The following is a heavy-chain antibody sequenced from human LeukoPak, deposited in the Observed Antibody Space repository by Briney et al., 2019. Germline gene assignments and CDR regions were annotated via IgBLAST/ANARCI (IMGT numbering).Heavy chain of an antibody. J-gene: IGHJ4*02. CDR2: INPNSGGT. Sequence: ASVKVSCKASGYTLTGYYMHWVRQAPGQGLEWMGWINPNSGGTNYAQKFQGRVTMTRDTSISTAYMELSRLRSDDTAVYYCARGEGYSYGALSYWGQGTLVTVSS. CDR3: ARGEGYSYGALSY. D-gene: IGHD5-18*01. CDR1: GYTLTGYY. V-gene: IGHV1-2*02.